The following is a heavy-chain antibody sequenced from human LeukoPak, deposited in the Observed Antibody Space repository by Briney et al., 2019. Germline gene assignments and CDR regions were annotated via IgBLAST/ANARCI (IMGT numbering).Heavy chain of an antibody. D-gene: IGHD3-9*01. V-gene: IGHV4-39*01. CDR3: ARQGYDILTGYYGICDY. CDR1: GGSISSKSYY. J-gene: IGHJ4*02. Sequence: PSGTLSLTCTVSGGSISSKSYYWGWIRQPPGKGLEWIGSIYYSGSTYYNPSLKSRVTISVDTSKKQFSLKLSSVTAADTAVYYCARQGYDILTGYYGICDYWGQGTLVTVSS. CDR2: IYYSGST.